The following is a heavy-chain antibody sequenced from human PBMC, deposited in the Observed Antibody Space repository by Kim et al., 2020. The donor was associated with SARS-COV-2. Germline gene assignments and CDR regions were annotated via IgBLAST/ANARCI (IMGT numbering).Heavy chain of an antibody. CDR3: ARDPDDYGGNGY. D-gene: IGHD4-17*01. J-gene: IGHJ4*02. V-gene: IGHV3-74*01. CDR2: INSDGYST. CDR1: GFTFSSYW. Sequence: GGSLRLSCTASGFTFSSYWMHWVRQAPGKGLVWVSRINSDGYSTSYADSVKGRFTISRDNVKSTLYLQMNSLRAEDTAVYYCARDPDDYGGNGYWGQGTLVTVSS.